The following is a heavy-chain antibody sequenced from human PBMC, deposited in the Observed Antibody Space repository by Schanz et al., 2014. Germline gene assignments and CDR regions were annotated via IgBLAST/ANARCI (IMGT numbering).Heavy chain of an antibody. CDR1: GYTYIAYD. D-gene: IGHD1-26*01. V-gene: IGHV1-2*06. Sequence: QVRLVQSGAEVKKPGASVKVSCKASGYTYIAYDMHWVRQAPGQGLEWMGRIGPDSGSTTYAQKFQGRVTVTRDTSISTAYMELWRLGSEDTAMYYCARDRAGASYYFNYWGQGSLVTVSS. CDR2: IGPDSGST. CDR3: ARDRAGASYYFNY. J-gene: IGHJ4*02.